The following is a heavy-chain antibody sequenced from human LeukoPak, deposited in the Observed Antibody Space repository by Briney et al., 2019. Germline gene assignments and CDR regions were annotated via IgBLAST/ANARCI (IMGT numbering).Heavy chain of an antibody. Sequence: GGSLRLSCAASGFTFSSYSMNWVRQAPGRGLEWVSSISSSSSYIYYADSVKGRFTISRDNAKNSLYLQMNSLRAEDTAVYYCARGTAAAGTDYWGQGTLVTVSS. CDR2: ISSSSSYI. CDR3: ARGTAAAGTDY. D-gene: IGHD6-13*01. CDR1: GFTFSSYS. V-gene: IGHV3-21*01. J-gene: IGHJ4*02.